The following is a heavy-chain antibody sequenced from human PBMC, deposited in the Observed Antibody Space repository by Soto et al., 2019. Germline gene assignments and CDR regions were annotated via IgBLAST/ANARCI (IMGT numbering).Heavy chain of an antibody. V-gene: IGHV3-74*01. CDR1: GFTFRNYW. J-gene: IGHJ4*02. CDR2: INGDGSNI. CDR3: SRASTPGAY. Sequence: EVQLVESGGGLVQPGGSLRLSCAASGFTFRNYWMHWVRQAPGKGLVWVSRINGDGSNIRYADAVKGRFSISRDNAKNTLYLQLNSLRGEDTVVYYCSRASTPGAYWGQGIVVTVSS.